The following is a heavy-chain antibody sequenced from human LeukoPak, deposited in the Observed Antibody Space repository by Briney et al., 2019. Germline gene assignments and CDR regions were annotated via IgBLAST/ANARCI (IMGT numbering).Heavy chain of an antibody. D-gene: IGHD6-13*01. Sequence: GGSLRLSCSASGFTFSSYAMHWARQAPGKGLEYVSAISSNGGSTYYADSVKGRFTISRDNSKNTLYLQMSSLRAEDTAVYYCVKDSYSSSWNPDFDYWGQGTLVTVSS. CDR3: VKDSYSSSWNPDFDY. J-gene: IGHJ4*02. CDR2: ISSNGGST. V-gene: IGHV3-64D*06. CDR1: GFTFSSYA.